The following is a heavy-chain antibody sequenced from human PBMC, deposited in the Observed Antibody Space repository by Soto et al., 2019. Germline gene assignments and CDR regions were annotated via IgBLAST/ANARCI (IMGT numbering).Heavy chain of an antibody. Sequence: QVQLVQSGAEVKKPGSSVKVSCKASGGTFSSYTISWVRQAPGQGLEWMGRIIPILGIANYAQKFQGRVTINADKSTSTAYMELSSLRAEDTAVYYCARYCSGGSCYPGARTGPMDVWGQGTTVTVSS. D-gene: IGHD2-15*01. V-gene: IGHV1-69*02. CDR1: GGTFSSYT. J-gene: IGHJ6*02. CDR2: IIPILGIA. CDR3: ARYCSGGSCYPGARTGPMDV.